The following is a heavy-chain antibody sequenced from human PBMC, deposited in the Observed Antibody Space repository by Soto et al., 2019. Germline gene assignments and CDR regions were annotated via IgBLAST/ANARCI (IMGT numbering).Heavy chain of an antibody. CDR1: GFTFSSYG. D-gene: IGHD7-27*01. J-gene: IGHJ4*02. V-gene: IGHV3-30*03. CDR2: ISYDGSNK. CDR3: ARQYPWGHDY. Sequence: QVQLVESGGGVVQPGRSLRLSCAASGFTFSSYGMHWVRQAPGKVLEWVAVISYDGSNKYYADSVKGRFTISSDNSKNTLELQMNSLRAEDTAVYDCARQYPWGHDYWGQGTLVTVSS.